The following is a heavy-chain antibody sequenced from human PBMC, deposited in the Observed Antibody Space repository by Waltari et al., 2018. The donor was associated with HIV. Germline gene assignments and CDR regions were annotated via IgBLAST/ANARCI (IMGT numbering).Heavy chain of an antibody. V-gene: IGHV1-46*01. CDR3: ARGFSGFDY. Sequence: QVQLVQSGAEVKKPGASVKVSCKASGYTFTRYYMHWVRQAPGQGLEWMGVINPSGERTVYAQKFQGRVTMTRDASTSTVYRVLSTLRSEDTAVYYCARGFSGFDYWGQGTLITVSS. CDR1: GYTFTRYY. CDR2: INPSGERT. J-gene: IGHJ4*02.